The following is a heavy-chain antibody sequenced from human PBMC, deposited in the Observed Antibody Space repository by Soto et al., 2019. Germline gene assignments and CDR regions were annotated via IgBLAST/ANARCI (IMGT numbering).Heavy chain of an antibody. Sequence: QVQLQQWGAGLLKPSETLSLTCAVYGGSFSGYYWSWIRQPPGKGLEWIGEINHSGSTNYNPSLKGRVTISVDTSKNQFSLKLSSVTAADTAVYFCARASHYCTNGVFSTGFDYWGQGTLVTVSS. CDR1: GGSFSGYY. CDR2: INHSGST. V-gene: IGHV4-34*01. CDR3: ARASHYCTNGVFSTGFDY. J-gene: IGHJ4*02. D-gene: IGHD2-8*01.